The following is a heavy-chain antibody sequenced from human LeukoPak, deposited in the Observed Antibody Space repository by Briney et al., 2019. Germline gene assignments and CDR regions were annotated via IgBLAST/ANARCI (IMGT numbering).Heavy chain of an antibody. Sequence: GGSLRLSCAASGFIFYSYAMSWVRQAPGKGLEWVSGISGSGGSTYYADSVKGRFTISRDNSKNTLYLQMNSLRAEDTALYYCAKDGMSSGNYFGYRGQGTLVTVSS. V-gene: IGHV3-23*01. CDR2: ISGSGGST. CDR3: AKDGMSSGNYFGY. D-gene: IGHD1-26*01. J-gene: IGHJ4*02. CDR1: GFIFYSYA.